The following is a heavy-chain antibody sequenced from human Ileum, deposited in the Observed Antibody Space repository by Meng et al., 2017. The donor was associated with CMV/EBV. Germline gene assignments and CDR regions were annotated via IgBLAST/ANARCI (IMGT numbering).Heavy chain of an antibody. CDR1: V. Sequence: VMHWVRQAPGKGLEWVAVISYDGISQYYADSVKGRFTISRDNPKKSLYLQINNLKTEDTAVYYCVKDLLLRYFDWSGRPLSGITFDFWGQGALVTVSS. D-gene: IGHD3-9*01. V-gene: IGHV3-30*18. CDR3: VKDLLLRYFDWSGRPLSGITFDF. CDR2: ISYDGISQ. J-gene: IGHJ4*02.